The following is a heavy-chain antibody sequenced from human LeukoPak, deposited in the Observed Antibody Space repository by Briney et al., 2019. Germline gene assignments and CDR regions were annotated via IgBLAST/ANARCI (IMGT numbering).Heavy chain of an antibody. V-gene: IGHV4-34*01. D-gene: IGHD3-10*01. CDR1: GGSFSGYY. Sequence: SETLSLTCAVYGGSFSGYYWSWIRQPPGKGLEWIGEINHSGSTNYNPSLKSRVTISVDTSKNQFSLKLSSVTAADTAVYYCARHGRRRGSSGSYYNTPPYYYYYMDVWGKGTTVTISS. CDR3: ARHGRRRGSSGSYYNTPPYYYYYMDV. CDR2: INHSGST. J-gene: IGHJ6*03.